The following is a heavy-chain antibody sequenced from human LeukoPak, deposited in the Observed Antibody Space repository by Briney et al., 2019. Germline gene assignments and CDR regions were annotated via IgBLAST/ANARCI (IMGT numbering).Heavy chain of an antibody. CDR2: IYPGDSDT. CDR3: ARLRQARYSSSWYWFDP. Sequence: RGESLKISCKGSGYSFTSYWIGWVRQMPGKGLEWMGIIYPGDSDTRYSPSFQGQVTISADKSISTAYLQWSSLKASDTAMYYCARLRQARYSSSWYWFDPWGQGTLVTVSS. V-gene: IGHV5-51*01. CDR1: GYSFTSYW. D-gene: IGHD6-13*01. J-gene: IGHJ5*02.